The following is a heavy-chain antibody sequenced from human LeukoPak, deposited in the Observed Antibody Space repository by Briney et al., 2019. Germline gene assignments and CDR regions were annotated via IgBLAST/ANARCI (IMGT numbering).Heavy chain of an antibody. CDR3: AKDRLYPNDIFDV. J-gene: IGHJ3*01. CDR2: VTGNGVTT. Sequence: GGSLRLSCVASGFTFSSYAMGWVRQAPGKGLEWVAAVTGNGVTTWYAPFVKGRFIISRDNSKNTLYLQMSGLRAEDTALFYCAKDRLYPNDIFDVWGQGTMVTVS. D-gene: IGHD2-2*02. CDR1: GFTFSSYA. V-gene: IGHV3-23*01.